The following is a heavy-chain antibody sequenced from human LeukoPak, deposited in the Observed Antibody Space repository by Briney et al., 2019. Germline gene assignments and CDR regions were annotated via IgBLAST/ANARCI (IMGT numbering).Heavy chain of an antibody. CDR2: IYHSGST. D-gene: IGHD3-10*01. V-gene: IGHV4-38-2*02. J-gene: IGHJ6*02. CDR3: VRDSGEGSGSYHFYYYGMDV. CDR1: GYSISSGYY. Sequence: SETLSLTCTVSGYSISSGYYWGWIRQPPGKGLEWIGSIYHSGSTYYNPSLKSRVTISVDTSKNQFSLKLSSVTAADTAVYYCVRDSGEGSGSYHFYYYGMDVWGQGTTVTVSS.